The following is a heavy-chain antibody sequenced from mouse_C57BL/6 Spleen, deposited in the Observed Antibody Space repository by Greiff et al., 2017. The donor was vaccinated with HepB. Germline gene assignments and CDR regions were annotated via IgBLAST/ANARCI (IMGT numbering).Heavy chain of an antibody. V-gene: IGHV1-64*01. Sequence: QVQLKQPGAELVKPGASVKLSCKASGYTFTSYWMHWVKQRPGQGLEWIGMIHPNSGSTNYNEKFKSKATLTVDQSSSTAYMQLSSLTSEDSAVYYCAKGNYGSGFDYWGQGTTLTVSS. CDR1: GYTFTSYW. CDR3: AKGNYGSGFDY. D-gene: IGHD1-1*01. J-gene: IGHJ2*01. CDR2: IHPNSGST.